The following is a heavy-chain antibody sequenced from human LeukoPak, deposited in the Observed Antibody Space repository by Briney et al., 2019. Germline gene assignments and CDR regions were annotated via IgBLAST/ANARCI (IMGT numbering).Heavy chain of an antibody. CDR1: GGSISSYY. Sequence: SETLSLTCTVSGGSISSYYWSWIRQPPGKGLEWIGYIYYTGSTNYNPSLKSRVTISVDTSKNQFSLKLSSVTAADTAVYYCARPVIGYSGNPHWYFDLWGRGTLVTVSS. CDR2: IYYTGST. CDR3: ARPVIGYSGNPHWYFDL. J-gene: IGHJ2*01. V-gene: IGHV4-59*08. D-gene: IGHD4-23*01.